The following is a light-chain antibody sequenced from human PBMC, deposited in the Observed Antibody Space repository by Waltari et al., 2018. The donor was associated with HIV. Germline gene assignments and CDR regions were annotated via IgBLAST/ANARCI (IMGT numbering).Light chain of an antibody. Sequence: QSVLTQPPSASGTPGQTVTTPCSGTNSNLGHNYVYWYQQFSGMPPKLPIFRTEQRPSGVPDRFSGSKSGTSASLAVSGLRSEDEADYFCSSSDDSLRQYVFGGGTRLTV. J-gene: IGLJ6*01. CDR1: NSNLGHNY. CDR2: RTE. V-gene: IGLV1-47*01. CDR3: SSSDDSLRQYV.